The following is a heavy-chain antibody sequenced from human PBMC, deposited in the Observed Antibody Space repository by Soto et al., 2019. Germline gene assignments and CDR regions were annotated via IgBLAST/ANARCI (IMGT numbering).Heavy chain of an antibody. V-gene: IGHV1-69*06. CDR1: GGTFSSYA. D-gene: IGHD3-9*01. CDR3: ARDRGHRRYFDWFSGDYYYYGMDV. J-gene: IGHJ6*02. CDR2: IIPIFGTA. Sequence: GASVKVSCKASGGTFSSYAISWVRQAPGQGLEWMGGIIPIFGTANYAQKFQGRVTITADKSTSTAYMELSSLRSEDTAVYYCARDRGHRRYFDWFSGDYYYYGMDVWGQGTTVTVSS.